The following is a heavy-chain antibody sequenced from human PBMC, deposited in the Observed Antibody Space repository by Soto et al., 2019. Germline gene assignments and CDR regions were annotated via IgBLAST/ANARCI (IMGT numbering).Heavy chain of an antibody. CDR2: IKQDGSET. CDR3: ARDMYWKGFDY. Sequence: GGSLRLSCAASGFTFSTFWMSWVRQAPGKGLEWVANIKQDGSETYYVNSVKGRFTISRDNAKNSLYLQMNSLRAEDTAVYYCARDMYWKGFDYWGQGTLVTVSS. V-gene: IGHV3-7*01. D-gene: IGHD2-8*02. CDR1: GFTFSTFW. J-gene: IGHJ4*02.